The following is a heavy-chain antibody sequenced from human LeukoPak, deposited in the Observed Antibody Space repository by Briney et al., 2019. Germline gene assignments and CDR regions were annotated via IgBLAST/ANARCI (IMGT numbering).Heavy chain of an antibody. V-gene: IGHV4-31*03. J-gene: IGHJ4*02. CDR3: ARDHLNYYGSGIGPH. D-gene: IGHD3-10*01. CDR2: IYYSGST. CDR1: GGSISSGGYS. Sequence: TSETLSLTCTVSGGSISSGGYSWSWIRQHPGKGLEWIGYIYYSGSTYYNPSLKSRVTISVDTSKNQFSLKLSSVTAADTAVYYCARDHLNYYGSGIGPHWGQGTLVTVSS.